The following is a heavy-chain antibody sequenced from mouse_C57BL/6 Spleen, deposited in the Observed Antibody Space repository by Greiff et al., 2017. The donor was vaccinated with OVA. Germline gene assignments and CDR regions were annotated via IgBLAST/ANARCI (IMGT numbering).Heavy chain of an antibody. V-gene: IGHV5-6*01. CDR1: GFTFSSYG. D-gene: IGHD1-1*01. J-gene: IGHJ2*01. CDR3: ARQTTTVVDYFDY. Sequence: EVKVVESGGDLVKPGGSLKLSCAASGFTFSSYGMSWVRQTPDKRLEWVATISSGGSYTYYPDSVKGRFTISRDNAKNTLYLQMSSLKSEDTAMYYCARQTTTVVDYFDYWGQGTTLTVSS. CDR2: ISSGGSYT.